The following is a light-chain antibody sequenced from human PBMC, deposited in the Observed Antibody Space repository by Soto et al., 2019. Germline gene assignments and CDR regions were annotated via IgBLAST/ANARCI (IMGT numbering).Light chain of an antibody. J-gene: IGLJ2*01. Sequence: SYELTQTPSVSVAPGKTARITCGGNNIGSKSVHWYQQKPGQAPVLVIYYDSDRPSGIPERFSGSNSGNTATLTINRVEAGDEADYYCQVWDSSSDHVVFGGGTKVTVL. CDR2: YDS. CDR1: NIGSKS. V-gene: IGLV3-21*04. CDR3: QVWDSSSDHVV.